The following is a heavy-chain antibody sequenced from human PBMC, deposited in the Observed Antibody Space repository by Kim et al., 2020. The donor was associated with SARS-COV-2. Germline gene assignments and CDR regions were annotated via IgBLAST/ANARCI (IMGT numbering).Heavy chain of an antibody. CDR3: ASPPPGIAAAGFDY. V-gene: IGHV3-66*01. Sequence: ADSVKGTITICRDNSKNTVYLQMNSLGAACTGVYYCASPPPGIAAAGFDYWGQGTLVTVSS. D-gene: IGHD6-13*01. J-gene: IGHJ4*02.